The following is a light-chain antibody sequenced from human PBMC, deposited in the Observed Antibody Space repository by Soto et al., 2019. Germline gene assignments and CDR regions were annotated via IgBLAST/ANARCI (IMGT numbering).Light chain of an antibody. J-gene: IGLJ1*01. V-gene: IGLV1-40*01. CDR1: SSNIGAGYD. CDR3: QSYDSSLSGYV. CDR2: ANN. Sequence: QSVLTQPPSVSGAPGQRVTISCTGSSSNIGAGYDVHWYQQLPGTAPKLLIYANNIRPSGVPGRFSGSKSGTSASLAITGLQAEDEADYYCQSYDSSLSGYVFGTGTSSPS.